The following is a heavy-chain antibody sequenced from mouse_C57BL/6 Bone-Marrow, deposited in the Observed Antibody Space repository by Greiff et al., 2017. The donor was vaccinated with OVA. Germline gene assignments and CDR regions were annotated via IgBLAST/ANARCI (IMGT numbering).Heavy chain of an antibody. CDR1: GFNIKDYY. CDR3: ASITTVYWYFDV. J-gene: IGHJ1*03. V-gene: IGHV14-2*01. CDR2: IDPEDGET. Sequence: VQLKESGAELVKPGASVQLSCTASGFNIKDYYMHWVKQRTEQGLEWIGRIDPEDGETKYAPKFQGKATITADTSSNTAYLQLSSLTSEDTAVYYCASITTVYWYFDVWGTGTTVTVSS. D-gene: IGHD1-1*01.